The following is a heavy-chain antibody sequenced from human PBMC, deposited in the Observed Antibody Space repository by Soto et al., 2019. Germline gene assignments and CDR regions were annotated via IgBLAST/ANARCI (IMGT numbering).Heavy chain of an antibody. CDR2: IYPGDSDT. CDR1: GYSFTSYW. V-gene: IGHV5-51*01. J-gene: IGHJ6*03. CDR3: ARHEHYYMDV. Sequence: PGXSLKISCNGSGYSFTSYWLGWVRQMPVKVLEWMGIIYPGDSDTRYSPSFQGQVTISADKSISTAYLQWSSLKASDTAMYYCARHEHYYMDVWGKGTTVTVSS.